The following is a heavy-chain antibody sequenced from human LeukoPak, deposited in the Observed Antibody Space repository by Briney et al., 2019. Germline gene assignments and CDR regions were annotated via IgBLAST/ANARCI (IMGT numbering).Heavy chain of an antibody. CDR3: ARWTYCSSTSCYTSHYYYYMDV. CDR2: IIPIFGTA. Sequence: SVKVSCKASGGTFSSYAISWVRRAPGQGLEWMGGIIPIFGTANYAQKFQGRVTITADESTSTAYMELSSLRSEDTAVYYCARWTYCSSTSCYTSHYYYYMDVWGKGTTVTVSS. V-gene: IGHV1-69*01. D-gene: IGHD2-2*02. CDR1: GGTFSSYA. J-gene: IGHJ6*03.